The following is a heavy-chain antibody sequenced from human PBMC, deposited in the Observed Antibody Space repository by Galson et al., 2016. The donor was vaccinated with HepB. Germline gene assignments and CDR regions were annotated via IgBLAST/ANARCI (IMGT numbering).Heavy chain of an antibody. J-gene: IGHJ3*02. Sequence: SLRLSCAASGFTFSSYGMHWVRQAPGKGLEWVAVISYDGSNKYYADSVKGRFTISRDNSKNTLYLQMNSLRAEDTALYYCAKDVLRYFTVLAFDIWGQGTMVTVSS. CDR1: GFTFSSYG. D-gene: IGHD3-9*01. CDR3: AKDVLRYFTVLAFDI. V-gene: IGHV3-30*18. CDR2: ISYDGSNK.